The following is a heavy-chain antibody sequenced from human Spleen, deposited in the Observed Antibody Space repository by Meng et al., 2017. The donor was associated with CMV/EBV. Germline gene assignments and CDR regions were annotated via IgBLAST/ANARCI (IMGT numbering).Heavy chain of an antibody. CDR2: ISSSSSYI. CDR1: GFTFSSYS. J-gene: IGHJ3*02. V-gene: IGHV3-21*01. Sequence: GGSLRLSCAASGFTFSSYSMNWVRQAPGKGLEWVSSISSSSSYIYYADSVKGRFTISRDNAKSSLYLQMNSLRAEDTAVYYCASRGGRYCSSTSCQGAFDIWGQGTMVTVSS. D-gene: IGHD2-2*01. CDR3: ASRGGRYCSSTSCQGAFDI.